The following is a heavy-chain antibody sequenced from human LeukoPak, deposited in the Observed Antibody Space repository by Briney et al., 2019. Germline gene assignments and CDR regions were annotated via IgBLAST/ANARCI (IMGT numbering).Heavy chain of an antibody. V-gene: IGHV1-2*02. CDR3: ARAFCSIDSCYFYMDV. CDR1: GYTFTGYY. Sequence: GASVKVSCKASGYTFTGYYMHWVRQAPGQGLEWMGWINPNSGGTNYAQKFQGRVTMTRDTSISTAYMELSRLRSDDTAVYYCARAFCSIDSCYFYMDVWGKGTTVTVSS. D-gene: IGHD2-15*01. CDR2: INPNSGGT. J-gene: IGHJ6*03.